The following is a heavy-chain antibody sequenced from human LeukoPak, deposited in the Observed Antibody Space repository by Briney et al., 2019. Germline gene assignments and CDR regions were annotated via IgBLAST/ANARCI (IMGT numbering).Heavy chain of an antibody. CDR3: ARDTPILGGSYWDY. CDR2: LSHDGSNE. CDR1: GLTFSTYG. D-gene: IGHD1-26*01. V-gene: IGHV3-30*03. Sequence: GGSLRLSCAASGLTFSTYGIHWVRQAPGKGLEWVAALSHDGSNEFYADSVKGRFTISRDNSKDTLYLQMNSLRAEDTAVYYCARDTPILGGSYWDYWGQGTLVTVSS. J-gene: IGHJ4*02.